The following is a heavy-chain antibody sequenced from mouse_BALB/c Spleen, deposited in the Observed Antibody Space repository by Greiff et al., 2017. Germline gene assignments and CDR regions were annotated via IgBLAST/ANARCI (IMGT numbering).Heavy chain of an antibody. D-gene: IGHD2-4*01. V-gene: IGHV1-14*01. J-gene: IGHJ2*01. CDR3: ARGITTGYFDY. CDR1: GYTFTSYV. CDR2: INPYNDGT. Sequence: EVKLVESGPELVKPGASVKMSCKASGYTFTSYVMHWVKQKPGQGLEWIGYINPYNDGTKYNEKFKGKATLTSDKSSSTAYMELSSLTSEDSAVYYCARGITTGYFDYWGQGTTLTVSS.